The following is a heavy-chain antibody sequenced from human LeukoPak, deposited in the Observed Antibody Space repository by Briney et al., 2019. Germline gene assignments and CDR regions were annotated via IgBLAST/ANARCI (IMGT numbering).Heavy chain of an antibody. J-gene: IGHJ6*02. CDR2: INLDGRST. CDR1: GFTFSSYW. V-gene: IGHV3-74*01. D-gene: IGHD5-12*01. Sequence: GGSLRLSCAASGFTFSSYWMHWVRQTPGEGLLWVSRINLDGRSTSYAESVKGRFTISRDNSKNTLYLQMNSLRAEDTAVYYCATDRRGYSGYELYYYYGMDVWGQGTTVTVSS. CDR3: ATDRRGYSGYELYYYYGMDV.